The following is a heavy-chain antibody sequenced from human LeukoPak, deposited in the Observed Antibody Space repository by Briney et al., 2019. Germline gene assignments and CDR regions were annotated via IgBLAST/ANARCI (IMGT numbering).Heavy chain of an antibody. CDR2: INSDGSIT. D-gene: IGHD1-26*01. Sequence: PGGSLRLSCAASGFTFSSYWMHWVRQAPGKGLVWVSRINSDGSITTYADSVRGRFTVSRDNAKNTLYLQMNSLRAEDTAVYYCARNPRGATYESWSQGTLVTVSS. CDR1: GFTFSSYW. V-gene: IGHV3-74*03. CDR3: ARNPRGATYES. J-gene: IGHJ4*02.